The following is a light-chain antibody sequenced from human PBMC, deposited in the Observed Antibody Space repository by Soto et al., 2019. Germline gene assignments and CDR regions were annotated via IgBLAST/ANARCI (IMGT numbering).Light chain of an antibody. Sequence: QSVLTQPASVSGSPGRSITISCAGTSGDVGSYNLVSWYQQHPGKAPKLMIYEDSKRPSGVSNRFSGSKSGNTASLTISGLQAEDDADYYCCSYAGSSTWVFGGGTKVTVL. J-gene: IGLJ3*02. CDR3: CSYAGSSTWV. CDR1: SGDVGSYNL. CDR2: EDS. V-gene: IGLV2-23*01.